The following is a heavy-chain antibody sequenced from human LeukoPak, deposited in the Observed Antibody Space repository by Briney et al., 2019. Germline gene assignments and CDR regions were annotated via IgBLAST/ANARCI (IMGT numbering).Heavy chain of an antibody. CDR2: ISAYNGNT. D-gene: IGHD3-10*01. J-gene: IGHJ4*02. Sequence: GASVKVSCKASGYTFTSYGISWVRQAPGQGLEWMGWISAYNGNTNYAQKLQGRVTMTTDTSTSTAYMELRSLRSDDTAVYYCAREEYYGSGSYSSKFDYWGQGTLVTVSS. CDR1: GYTFTSYG. V-gene: IGHV1-18*01. CDR3: AREEYYGSGSYSSKFDY.